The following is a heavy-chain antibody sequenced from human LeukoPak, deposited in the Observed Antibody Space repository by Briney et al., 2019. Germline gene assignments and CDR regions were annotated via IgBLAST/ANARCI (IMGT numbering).Heavy chain of an antibody. J-gene: IGHJ5*01. Sequence: PSETLSLTCNVSGGSISNYYWSWIRQPPGKGLEWIGYIYYSGSTNYNPSLKSRVTMSVDTSKNQLSLKLNSVAAADSATYYCARTTNGKTVNWFAPWGQGTPVIVSS. CDR2: IYYSGST. CDR1: GGSISNYY. CDR3: ARTTNGKTVNWFAP. V-gene: IGHV4-59*12. D-gene: IGHD1-1*01.